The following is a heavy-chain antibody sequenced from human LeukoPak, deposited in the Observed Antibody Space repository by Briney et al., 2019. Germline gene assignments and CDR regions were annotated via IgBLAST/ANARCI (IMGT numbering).Heavy chain of an antibody. CDR2: MNYSGST. V-gene: IGHV4-34*01. Sequence: SETLSLTCELYGGSFSGYSWSWIRQPPGKGLEWIGEMNYSGSTNYNPSLKSRFTISVDTSKNQVSLKLSSVTAATTAAYYFARGRFIYGTYKWFDPWGQATLVTVSS. CDR1: GGSFSGYS. D-gene: IGHD5-18*01. J-gene: IGHJ5*02. CDR3: ARGRFIYGTYKWFDP.